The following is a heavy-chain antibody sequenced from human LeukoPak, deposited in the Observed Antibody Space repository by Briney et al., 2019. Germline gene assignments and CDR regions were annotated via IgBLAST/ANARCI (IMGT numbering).Heavy chain of an antibody. CDR2: IGKNGNNE. CDR3: VRQSEGLGP. V-gene: IGHV3-30*03. D-gene: IGHD5-12*01. J-gene: IGHJ5*02. Sequence: PGRSLRLSCAASGFTFSLHIMHWVRQAPGKGLEWVAVIGKNGNNEFYADSVRGRFLISRDNSKNTLHLQMNSLTPDDTAVYFCVRQSEGLGPWGQGTLLTVSS. CDR1: GFTFSLHI.